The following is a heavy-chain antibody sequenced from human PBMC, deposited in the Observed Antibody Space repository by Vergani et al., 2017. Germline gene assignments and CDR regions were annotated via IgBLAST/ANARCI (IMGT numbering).Heavy chain of an antibody. CDR2: IQFDGSNQ. V-gene: IGHV3-30*02. CDR1: GFTLSNYH. D-gene: IGHD3-16*01. CDR3: AKHFRGWGIDY. J-gene: IGHJ4*02. Sequence: QVQLVESGGGVVQRGGSLRLSCATSGFTLSNYHMQWIRQGPGKGLEFVAFIQFDGSNQYYADSVKGRFTLSRDFCKNTLYLQMNSLRTDDTATYYCAKHFRGWGIDYWGQGTQVIVSS.